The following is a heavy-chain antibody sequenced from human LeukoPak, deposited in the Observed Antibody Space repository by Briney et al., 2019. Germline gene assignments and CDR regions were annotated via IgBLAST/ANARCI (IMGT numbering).Heavy chain of an antibody. Sequence: GGSLRLSCAASGFTFSSYAMSWVRQAPGKGLEWVSAISGSGATTYYTDSVKGRFTISRDNSKNTLYLQMNSLRAEDTAIYYCAKRDRLGYCTSTSCYSFDYWGQGTLVTVSS. CDR2: ISGSGATT. J-gene: IGHJ4*02. CDR3: AKRDRLGYCTSTSCYSFDY. CDR1: GFTFSSYA. D-gene: IGHD2-2*01. V-gene: IGHV3-23*01.